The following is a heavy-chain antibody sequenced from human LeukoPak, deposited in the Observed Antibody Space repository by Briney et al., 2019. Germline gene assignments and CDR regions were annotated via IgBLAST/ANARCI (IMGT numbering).Heavy chain of an antibody. CDR2: ISGSGGST. V-gene: IGHV3-23*01. CDR3: AKDPYGDLRWYFDY. D-gene: IGHD4-17*01. Sequence: GGSLRLSCAASGFTFSSYAMHWVRQAPGKGLEWVSAISGSGGSTYYADSVKGRFTISRDNSKNTLYLQMNSLRAEDTAVYYCAKDPYGDLRWYFDYWGQGTLVTVSS. J-gene: IGHJ4*02. CDR1: GFTFSSYA.